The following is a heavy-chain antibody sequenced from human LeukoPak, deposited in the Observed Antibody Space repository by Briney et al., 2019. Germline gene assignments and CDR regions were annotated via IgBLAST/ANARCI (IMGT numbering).Heavy chain of an antibody. V-gene: IGHV3-23*01. Sequence: GGSLRLSCAASGFTFSSYAMSWVRQAPGKGLEWVSAISGSGGSTYYADSVKGRFTISRDNAKNSLYLQMNSLRAEDTALYYCAKGDVDTAMAIGYWGRGTLVTVSS. CDR3: AKGDVDTAMAIGY. J-gene: IGHJ4*02. CDR1: GFTFSSYA. D-gene: IGHD5-18*01. CDR2: ISGSGGST.